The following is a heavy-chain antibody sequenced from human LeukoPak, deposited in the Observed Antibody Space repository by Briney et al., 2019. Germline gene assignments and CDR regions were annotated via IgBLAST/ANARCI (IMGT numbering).Heavy chain of an antibody. CDR3: VGGGIGYCSTTSCSFDY. D-gene: IGHD2-2*01. CDR2: TYYRSKWSN. CDR1: GDSVSSNSAA. J-gene: IGHJ4*02. Sequence: PSQTLSLTCAISGDSVSSNSAAWNWIRQSPSRGLEWLGRTYYRSKWSNDYAVSVKGRITINPDTSKNQFSLQLNSVTPEDTAAYYCVGGGIGYCSTTSCSFDYWGQGTLVTVSS. V-gene: IGHV6-1*01.